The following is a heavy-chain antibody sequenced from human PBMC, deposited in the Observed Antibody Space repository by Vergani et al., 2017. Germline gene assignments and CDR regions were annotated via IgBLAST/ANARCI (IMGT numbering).Heavy chain of an antibody. CDR2: INHSGST. CDR1: GGSFSGYY. CDR3: ARGRPGWDGSGSSF. D-gene: IGHD3-10*01. Sequence: QVQLQQWGAGLLKPSETLSLTCAVYGGSFSGYYWSWIRQPPGKGLEWIGEINHSGSTNYNPSLKSRVTISVDTSKNQFSLKLSSVTAADTAVYYCARGRPGWDGSGSSFWGQGTMVTVSS. V-gene: IGHV4-34*01. J-gene: IGHJ3*01.